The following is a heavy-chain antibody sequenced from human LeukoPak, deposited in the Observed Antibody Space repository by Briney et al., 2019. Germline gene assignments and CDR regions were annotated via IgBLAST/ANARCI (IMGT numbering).Heavy chain of an antibody. CDR3: AREGPPASQTLNWFDP. CDR2: IKQDGSEK. D-gene: IGHD1-14*01. J-gene: IGHJ5*02. Sequence: GGSLKLSCAASGFTFSSYWMSWVRQAPGKGLEWVANIKQDGSEKYYVDSVKGRFTISRDNAKNSLYLQMNSLRAEDTAVYYCAREGPPASQTLNWFDPWGQGTLVTVSS. CDR1: GFTFSSYW. V-gene: IGHV3-7*01.